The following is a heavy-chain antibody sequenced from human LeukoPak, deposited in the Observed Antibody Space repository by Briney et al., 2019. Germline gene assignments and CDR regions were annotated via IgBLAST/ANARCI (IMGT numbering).Heavy chain of an antibody. CDR1: GVTFSSNS. V-gene: IGHV3-21*01. Sequence: GGSLRLSSAASGVTFSSNSMSWGRQAPGEGLEWGSSISSSSSYIYYADSVKGRFTISRDNSKNTLYLQMNSLRAEDTAVYYCARRGYGDYAPFDYWGQGALVTVSS. CDR3: ARRGYGDYAPFDY. CDR2: ISSSSSYI. D-gene: IGHD4-17*01. J-gene: IGHJ4*02.